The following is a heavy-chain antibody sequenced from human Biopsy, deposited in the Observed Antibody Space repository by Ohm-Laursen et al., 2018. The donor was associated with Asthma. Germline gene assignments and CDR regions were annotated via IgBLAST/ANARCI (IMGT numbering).Heavy chain of an antibody. CDR2: VNTGNGDT. CDR3: ARTYYDFLTGQVKDVFGV. J-gene: IGHJ3*01. CDR1: GYNFISFA. D-gene: IGHD3-9*01. Sequence: ASVKASCKVSGYNFISFAIHWVRQAPGQRLEWMGWVNTGNGDTKYSQKFQGRVTITRDTSASTAYMELRSLRSKDTATYYRARTYYDFLTGQVKDVFGVWGQGTMVTVSS. V-gene: IGHV1-3*04.